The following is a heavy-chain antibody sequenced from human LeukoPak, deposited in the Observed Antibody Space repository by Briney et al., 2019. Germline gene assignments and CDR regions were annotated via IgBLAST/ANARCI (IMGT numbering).Heavy chain of an antibody. CDR1: GFSFSGYW. V-gene: IGHV3-7*03. D-gene: IGHD2-8*02. J-gene: IGHJ4*02. CDR2: IKKDDGSEK. Sequence: GGSLRLSCAASGFSFSGYWMSWVRQAPGKGLEWVANIKKDDGSEKYYADSVKGRFTISRDNAKNLLYLQMNSLRVEDTAVCYCVRDFVYSTGWGQGTLVTVSS. CDR3: VRDFVYSTG.